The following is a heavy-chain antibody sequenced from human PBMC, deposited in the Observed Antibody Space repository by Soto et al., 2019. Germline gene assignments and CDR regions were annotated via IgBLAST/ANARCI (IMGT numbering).Heavy chain of an antibody. D-gene: IGHD3-10*01. CDR1: DFDFSSYG. V-gene: IGHV3-30*03. Sequence: GGALRLSCAASDFDFSSYGIHWVRQAPGKGLEWVAASSYDGRETFYADSAKGRFTVSKEMSKNTAFLQMNALRHEDTAVYFCARDSGWPILNFDNWGQGTPVTVSS. CDR2: SSYDGRET. J-gene: IGHJ4*02. CDR3: ARDSGWPILNFDN.